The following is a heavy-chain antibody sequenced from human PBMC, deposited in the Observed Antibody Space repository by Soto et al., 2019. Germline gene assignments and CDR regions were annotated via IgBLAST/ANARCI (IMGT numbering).Heavy chain of an antibody. V-gene: IGHV4-59*01. CDR2: VYYSGST. Sequence: QVQLQESGPGLVKPSETLSLTCTVSGGSISSYYWSWIRQPPGKGLEWIGYVYYSGSTNYNPSLKSRVTMSLDTSKNQFSLKLSSVTAADTAVYYCARVRTTVLSPGWYFDLWGRGTLVSVSS. D-gene: IGHD4-17*01. CDR3: ARVRTTVLSPGWYFDL. J-gene: IGHJ2*01. CDR1: GGSISSYY.